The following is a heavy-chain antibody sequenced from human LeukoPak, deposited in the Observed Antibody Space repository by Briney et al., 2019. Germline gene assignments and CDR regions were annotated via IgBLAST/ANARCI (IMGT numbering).Heavy chain of an antibody. CDR1: GVTVSGTY. CDR3: AGATKWLAHDF. V-gene: IGHV3-53*01. Sequence: GGSLRLSCAASGVTVSGTYMSWVRRAAGKGWEWVSTIFDAGRTTYADSVKGRFTISRDNSKNTLFLQMNSLRADDTAVYYCAGATKWLAHDFWGQGSLVTVSS. CDR2: IFDAGRT. J-gene: IGHJ4*02. D-gene: IGHD6-19*01.